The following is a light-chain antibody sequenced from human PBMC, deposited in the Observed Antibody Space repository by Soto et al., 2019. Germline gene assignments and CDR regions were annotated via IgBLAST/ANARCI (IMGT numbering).Light chain of an antibody. CDR3: QQYNSYS. CDR1: QSISDW. J-gene: IGKJ1*01. V-gene: IGKV1-5*01. Sequence: DIQLTQSPSSLSAYVGDRLSITCRASQSISDWLAWYQQKPGKAPKLLIYDISNLEIGVPSRFSGSGSGTEFTLTISGLQPDDFATYYCQQYNSYSFGQGTKVDI. CDR2: DIS.